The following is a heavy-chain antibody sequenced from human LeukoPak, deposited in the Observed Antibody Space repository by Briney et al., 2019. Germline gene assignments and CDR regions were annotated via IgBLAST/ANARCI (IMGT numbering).Heavy chain of an antibody. D-gene: IGHD4-17*01. V-gene: IGHV3-53*01. J-gene: IGHJ5*02. Sequence: ETLSLTCTVSGGSISSSSYYWGWVRQAPGKGLEWVSAIHTSGDTCYADSVKGRFTISRDTSKNTLYLQINSLRVEDTAVYYCIVFGDSNHWGQGTLVTVSS. CDR2: IHTSGDT. CDR3: IVFGDSNH. CDR1: GGSISSSSYY.